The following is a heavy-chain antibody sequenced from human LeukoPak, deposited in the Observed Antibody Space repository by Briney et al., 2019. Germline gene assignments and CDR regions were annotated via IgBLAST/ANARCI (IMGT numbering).Heavy chain of an antibody. CDR3: AKSNSESQTTVGN. CDR2: IWSDGTHK. V-gene: IGHV3-33*06. CDR1: GFTFNTYG. D-gene: IGHD1-26*01. Sequence: GGSLRLSCAASGFTFNTYGMHWVRQAPGKGLGWVAVIWSDGTHKYYSDSVKGRFTISRDNSKNTLYLEMNSLRVEDTAVYYCAKSNSESQTTVGNWGQGTLVTVSS. J-gene: IGHJ4*02.